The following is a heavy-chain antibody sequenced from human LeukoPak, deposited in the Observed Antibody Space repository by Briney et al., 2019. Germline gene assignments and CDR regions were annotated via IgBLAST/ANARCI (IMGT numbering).Heavy chain of an antibody. CDR3: AREGADSSRFGY. V-gene: IGHV3-64*01. Sequence: PRGSLRLSRAASRFTLISYVMHWVRQAPGKGLECVSAISSNGGSTYYANSVKGRFTISRDNSKNTLSLQIGSLRAEDMAGYYCAREGADSSRFGYWGQGALVTVSS. CDR1: RFTLISYV. D-gene: IGHD6-13*01. CDR2: ISSNGGST. J-gene: IGHJ4*02.